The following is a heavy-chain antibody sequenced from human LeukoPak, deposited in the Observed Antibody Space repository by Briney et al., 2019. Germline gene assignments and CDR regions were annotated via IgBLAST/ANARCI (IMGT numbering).Heavy chain of an antibody. CDR3: ARFSGYSSGWYMDY. D-gene: IGHD6-19*01. V-gene: IGHV3-48*03. CDR2: ISSSGSGSTI. Sequence: GGSLRLSCVASGFTFGSYEMNWVRQAPAKGLEWASYISSSGSGSTIYYSDSVKGRFTIFRDNAKNSLYLQMNNLRAEDTAIYYCARFSGYSSGWYMDYWGQGTLVTVSS. J-gene: IGHJ4*02. CDR1: GFTFGSYE.